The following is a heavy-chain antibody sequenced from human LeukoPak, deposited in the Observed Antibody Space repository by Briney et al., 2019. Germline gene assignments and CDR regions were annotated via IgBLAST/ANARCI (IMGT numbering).Heavy chain of an antibody. CDR3: ARDLRTVVVVAATPNYYGMDV. D-gene: IGHD2-15*01. V-gene: IGHV1-69*04. CDR1: GGTFSSYA. Sequence: GSSVKVSCKASGGTFSSYAISWVRQAPGQGLEWMGRIIPILGIANYAQKFQGRVTITADKSTSTAYMELSSLRSEDTAVYYCARDLRTVVVVAATPNYYGMDVWGQGTTVTVSS. CDR2: IIPILGIA. J-gene: IGHJ6*02.